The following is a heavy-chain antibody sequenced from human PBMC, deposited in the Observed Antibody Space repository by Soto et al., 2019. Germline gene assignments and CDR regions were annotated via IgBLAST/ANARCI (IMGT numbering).Heavy chain of an antibody. J-gene: IGHJ6*02. Sequence: GGSLRLSCAASGFTFSSYWMHWVRQAPGKGLVWVSRINSDGSSTSYADSVKGRFTISRDNAKNTLYLQMNILRAEDTAVYYCARDLDYYGSGSYYKYYYGMDVWGQGTTVTISS. CDR1: GFTFSSYW. D-gene: IGHD3-10*01. CDR2: INSDGSST. V-gene: IGHV3-74*01. CDR3: ARDLDYYGSGSYYKYYYGMDV.